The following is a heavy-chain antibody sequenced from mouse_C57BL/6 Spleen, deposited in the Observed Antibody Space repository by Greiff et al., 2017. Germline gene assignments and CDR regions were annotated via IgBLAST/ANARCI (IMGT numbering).Heavy chain of an antibody. Sequence: QVHVKQPGAELVKPGASVKLSCKASGYTFTSYWMHWVKQRPGQGLEWIGMIHPNSGSTNYNEKFKSKATLTVDKSSSTAYMQLSSLTSEDSAVYYCARGDYDYENYYFDYWGQGTTLTVSS. D-gene: IGHD2-4*01. CDR3: ARGDYDYENYYFDY. V-gene: IGHV1-64*01. J-gene: IGHJ2*01. CDR2: IHPNSGST. CDR1: GYTFTSYW.